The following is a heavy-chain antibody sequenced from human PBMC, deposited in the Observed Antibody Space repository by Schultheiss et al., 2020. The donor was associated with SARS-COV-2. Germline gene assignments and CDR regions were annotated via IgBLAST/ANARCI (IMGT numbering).Heavy chain of an antibody. CDR2: INVSDSST. Sequence: GGSLRLSCTASGFTFGDYAMSWFRQAPGKGLDCVSLINVSDSSTRYADSVKGRFAISRDTYKNTLYLQMNSLRAVDTAVYYCAKDGSDSSYYFDYWGQGTLVTISS. CDR1: GFTFGDYA. D-gene: IGHD6-6*01. CDR3: AKDGSDSSYYFDY. V-gene: IGHV3-23*01. J-gene: IGHJ4*02.